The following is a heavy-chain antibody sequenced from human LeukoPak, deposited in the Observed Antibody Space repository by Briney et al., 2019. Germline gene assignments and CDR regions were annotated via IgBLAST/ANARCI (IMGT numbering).Heavy chain of an antibody. J-gene: IGHJ3*02. D-gene: IGHD3-10*01. CDR2: IYTSGST. CDR3: ARGGMVRGVMGAFDI. CDR1: GGSISSYY. V-gene: IGHV4-4*07. Sequence: SETLSLTCTVSGGSISSYYWSWIRQPAGKGLEWIGHIYTSGSTNYNPSLKSRVTMSVDTSKNQFSLKLSSVTAADTAVYYCARGGMVRGVMGAFDIWGQGTMVTVSS.